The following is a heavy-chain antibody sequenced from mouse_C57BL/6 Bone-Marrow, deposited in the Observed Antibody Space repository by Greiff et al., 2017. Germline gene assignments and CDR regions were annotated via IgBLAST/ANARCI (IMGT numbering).Heavy chain of an antibody. D-gene: IGHD1-1*01. CDR2: IRNKANGYTT. J-gene: IGHJ1*03. CDR1: GFTFTAYY. Sequence: EVKLQESGGGLVQPGGSLSLSCAASGFTFTAYYMSWVRQPPGKALEWLGFIRNKANGYTTEYSASVKGRFTISRDNYQSILYLQMNALRAEDRATYYCARGKIYYYGSIGYVDGWGTGTTVTVSS. CDR3: ARGKIYYYGSIGYVDG. V-gene: IGHV7-3*01.